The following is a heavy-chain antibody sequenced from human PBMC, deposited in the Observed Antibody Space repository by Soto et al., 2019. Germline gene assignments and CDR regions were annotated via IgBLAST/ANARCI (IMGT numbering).Heavy chain of an antibody. CDR2: ISGDSGNT. CDR3: AIDGVAARNINFDY. J-gene: IGHJ4*01. CDR1: GYMFTKSA. V-gene: IGHV1-3*01. D-gene: IGHD6-25*01. Sequence: ASVKVSCKASGYMFTKSAMHWVRQAPGQRLEWMGWISGDSGNTKYSPKLQDRVTITRDTSASTAYMELSSLRSEDTALYYCAIDGVAARNINFDYWGQGTLVTVSS.